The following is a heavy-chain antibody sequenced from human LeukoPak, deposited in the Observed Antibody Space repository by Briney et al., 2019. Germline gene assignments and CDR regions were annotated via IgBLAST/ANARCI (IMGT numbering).Heavy chain of an antibody. V-gene: IGHV3-30*01. D-gene: IGHD1-26*01. J-gene: IGHJ4*02. Sequence: GGSLRLSCAASGFTFSSYAMSWVRQAPGKGLEWVAVISYDGSNKYYADSVKGRFTISRDNSKNTLYLQLNNLRAEDTAVYYCAREGGATTFDYWGQGTLVTVSS. CDR2: ISYDGSNK. CDR1: GFTFSSYA. CDR3: AREGGATTFDY.